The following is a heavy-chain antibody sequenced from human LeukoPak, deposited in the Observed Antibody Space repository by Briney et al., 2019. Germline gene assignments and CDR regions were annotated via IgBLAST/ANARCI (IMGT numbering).Heavy chain of an antibody. CDR3: ARHLYSSGWRYYYYMDG. D-gene: IGHD6-25*01. CDR1: GGSISRGSPY. J-gene: IGHJ6*03. V-gene: IGHV4-39*01. CDR2: IYYSGST. Sequence: SETLSLTCTVSGGSISRGSPYWGWIRQSPGKGLEWIGTIYYSGSTYYNPSLKSRVTISVDTSKNQFSLRLSSVTAADTAVYYCARHLYSSGWRYYYYMDGWGKGTTVIIS.